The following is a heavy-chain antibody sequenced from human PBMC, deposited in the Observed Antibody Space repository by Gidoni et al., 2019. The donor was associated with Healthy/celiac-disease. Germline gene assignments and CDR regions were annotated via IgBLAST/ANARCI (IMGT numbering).Heavy chain of an antibody. CDR2: IYYSGST. D-gene: IGHD3-22*01. CDR1: GGSISRSSYY. Sequence: QLQLQESGPGLVKPSETLSLTCTVSGGSISRSSYYWAWLRQPPGKGLEWIGSIYYSGSTYYNQSLKSRVTISVDTSKNQFSLKLSAVTAADTAVYYCARGRLDYYDSSGYYFRGAYFDYWGQGTLVTVSS. CDR3: ARGRLDYYDSSGYYFRGAYFDY. V-gene: IGHV4-39*07. J-gene: IGHJ4*02.